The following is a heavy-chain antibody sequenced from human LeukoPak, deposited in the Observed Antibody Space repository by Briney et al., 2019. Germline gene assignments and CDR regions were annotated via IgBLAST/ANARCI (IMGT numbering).Heavy chain of an antibody. CDR1: GGSISSSSYY. Sequence: SETLSLTCTVSGGSISSSSYYWGWSRQPPGKGLEWIGSIYYSGSTYYNPSLKSRVTISVDTSKNQFSLKLSSVTAADTAVYYCARTTPVTAGIDYWGQGTLVTVSS. CDR2: IYYSGST. J-gene: IGHJ4*02. V-gene: IGHV4-39*01. D-gene: IGHD3-10*01. CDR3: ARTTPVTAGIDY.